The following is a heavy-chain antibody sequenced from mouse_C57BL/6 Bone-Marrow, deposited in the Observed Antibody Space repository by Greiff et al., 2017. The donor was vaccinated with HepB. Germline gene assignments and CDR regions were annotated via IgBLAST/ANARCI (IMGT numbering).Heavy chain of an antibody. CDR2: IYPRSGNT. D-gene: IGHD2-12*01. Sequence: VQLQQSGAELARPGASVKLSCKASGYTFTSYGISWVKQRTGQGLEWIGEIYPRSGNTYYNEKFKGKATLTADKSSSTAYMELRSLTSEDSAVYFCARIYSPYYYAMDYWGQGTSVTVSS. V-gene: IGHV1-81*01. CDR1: GYTFTSYG. J-gene: IGHJ4*01. CDR3: ARIYSPYYYAMDY.